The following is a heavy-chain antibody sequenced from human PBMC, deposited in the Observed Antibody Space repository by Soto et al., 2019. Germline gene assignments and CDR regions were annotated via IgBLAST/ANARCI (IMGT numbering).Heavy chain of an antibody. CDR3: AKGRRIAVAGNGPFDP. Sequence: QVQLVESGGGVVQPGRSLRLSCAASGFTFSSYGMHWVRQAPGKGLEWVAVISYDGSNKYYADSVKGRFTISRDNSKNTQYLQMNSLRAEDTAVYYCAKGRRIAVAGNGPFDPWGQGTLVTVSS. CDR1: GFTFSSYG. V-gene: IGHV3-30*18. J-gene: IGHJ5*02. CDR2: ISYDGSNK. D-gene: IGHD6-19*01.